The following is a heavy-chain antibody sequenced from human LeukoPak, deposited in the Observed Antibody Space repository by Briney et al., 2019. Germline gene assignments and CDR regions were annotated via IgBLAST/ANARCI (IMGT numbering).Heavy chain of an antibody. D-gene: IGHD5/OR15-5a*01. V-gene: IGHV3-74*01. J-gene: IGHJ4*02. CDR3: ARGGVYQNDY. CDR1: GFTFSSYW. CDR2: INAAGSSI. Sequence: GRSLRLSCAASGFTFSSYWMHWVRQTPGKWLVWVSRINAAGSSISYADSVKGRVTISRDNAKNTLYLQMNNLRAEDTAVYYCARGGVYQNDYGGQGPLVPVSS.